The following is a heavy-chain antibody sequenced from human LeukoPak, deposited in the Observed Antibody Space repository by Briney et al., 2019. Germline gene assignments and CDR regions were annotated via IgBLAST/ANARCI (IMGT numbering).Heavy chain of an antibody. J-gene: IGHJ4*02. CDR2: ISTYNGNT. CDR3: ATGIAVAGTVGYFDY. D-gene: IGHD6-19*01. CDR1: GDTFTSYG. Sequence: ASVKVSCKASGDTFTSYGISWVRQAPGQGLEWRGWISTYNGNTDYAQKLQGRLTMTTDTSTSTAYMELRSLRSDDTAVYYCATGIAVAGTVGYFDYWGQGTLVTVSS. V-gene: IGHV1-18*04.